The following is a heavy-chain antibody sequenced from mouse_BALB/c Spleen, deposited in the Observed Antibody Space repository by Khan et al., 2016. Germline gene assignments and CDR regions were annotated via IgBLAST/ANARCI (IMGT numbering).Heavy chain of an antibody. J-gene: IGHJ2*01. Sequence: EVELVESGGGIVKPGGSLKLSCAASGFTFSSYAMSWVRQTPEKRLEWVASISSGGNTFYPDSLKGRFTISRDNARNILYLQMSSLRSEDTAMYYCTRGVTTVVDYFDYWGQGTTLTVSS. V-gene: IGHV5-6-5*01. CDR1: GFTFSSYA. CDR2: ISSGGNT. D-gene: IGHD1-1*01. CDR3: TRGVTTVVDYFDY.